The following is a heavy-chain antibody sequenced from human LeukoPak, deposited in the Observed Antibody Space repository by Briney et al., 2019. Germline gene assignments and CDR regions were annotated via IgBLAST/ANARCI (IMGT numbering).Heavy chain of an antibody. D-gene: IGHD2-2*01. CDR1: GGSISSRNW. CDR2: IYYSGST. CDR3: ARVDCSSTSCYGIWFDP. V-gene: IGHV4-4*02. J-gene: IGHJ5*02. Sequence: SGTLSLTCAVSGGSISSRNWWSWVRQPPGKGLEWIGEIYYSGSTNYNPSLKSRVTISIDKSKNQFSLKLTSVTAADTAVYYCARVDCSSTSCYGIWFDPWGQGTLVTVSS.